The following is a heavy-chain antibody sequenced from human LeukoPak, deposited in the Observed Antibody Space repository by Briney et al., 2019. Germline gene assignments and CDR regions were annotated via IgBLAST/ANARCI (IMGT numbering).Heavy chain of an antibody. CDR3: GGGVNYFDY. V-gene: IGHV3-7*04. CDR1: GFTLSSYW. D-gene: IGHD4-23*01. J-gene: IGHJ4*02. Sequence: PGGSLRLSCAASGFTLSSYWMSWVRQAPGKGLGWVANINQDGSEKYYVDSVKGRFTISRDNAKNSLYLQMNSLRAEDTAGYYCGGGVNYFDYWGQGTLVTVSS. CDR2: INQDGSEK.